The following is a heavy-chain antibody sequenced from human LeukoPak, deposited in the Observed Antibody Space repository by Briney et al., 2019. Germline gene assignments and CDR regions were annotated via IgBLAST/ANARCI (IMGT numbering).Heavy chain of an antibody. J-gene: IGHJ5*02. Sequence: SQTLSLTCTVSGDSISSGDYYWSWIRQPAGKGLEWIGRISSSGSTNYNPSLKSRVTISVDTSKNQFSLKLSSVTAADTAVYYCAKRGRWLQLVFVPQAEFDPWGQGTLVTVSS. V-gene: IGHV4-61*02. CDR3: AKRGRWLQLVFVPQAEFDP. CDR1: GDSISSGDYY. D-gene: IGHD5-24*01. CDR2: ISSSGST.